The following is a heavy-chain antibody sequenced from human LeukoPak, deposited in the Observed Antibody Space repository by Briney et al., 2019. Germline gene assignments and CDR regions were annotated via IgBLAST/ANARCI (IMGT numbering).Heavy chain of an antibody. CDR1: GGSISSYY. CDR3: ARGGKPGYSTARAVDY. J-gene: IGHJ4*02. Sequence: PSETLSLTSTVSGGSISSYYWSWIRQPPGKGLEWIGYIYYSGSTNYNPSLKSRVTISVDTSKNQFSLKLSSVTAADTAVYYCARGGKPGYSTARAVDYWGQGTLVTVSS. CDR2: IYYSGST. V-gene: IGHV4-59*01. D-gene: IGHD6-13*01.